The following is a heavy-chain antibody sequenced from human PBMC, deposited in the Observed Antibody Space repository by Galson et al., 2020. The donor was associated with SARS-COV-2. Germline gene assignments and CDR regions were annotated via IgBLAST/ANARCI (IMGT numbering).Heavy chain of an antibody. CDR3: ARDRHCSHTTCYNWIDP. D-gene: IGHD2-2*02. J-gene: IGHJ5*02. Sequence: GGSLRLSCAASGFMFRTYGMHWVRQAPGKGLEWVAFISYDGRSQYYADSVKGRFTISRDNSENMLYLQMTSLGAEDTAIYYCARDRHCSHTTCYNWIDPWGEGTLVTVSA. CDR2: ISYDGRSQ. V-gene: IGHV3-33*01. CDR1: GFMFRTYG.